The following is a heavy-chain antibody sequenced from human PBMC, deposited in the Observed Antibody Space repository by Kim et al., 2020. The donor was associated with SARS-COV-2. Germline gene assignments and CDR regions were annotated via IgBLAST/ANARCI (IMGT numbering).Heavy chain of an antibody. Sequence: YVGSVKGRFTRSRDDAKNSLYLQMSSLRTEDTAIYYCAALDTVQVPGGIWGQGTLVTVSS. CDR3: AALDTVQVPGGI. D-gene: IGHD3-10*01. V-gene: IGHV3-7*01. J-gene: IGHJ4*02.